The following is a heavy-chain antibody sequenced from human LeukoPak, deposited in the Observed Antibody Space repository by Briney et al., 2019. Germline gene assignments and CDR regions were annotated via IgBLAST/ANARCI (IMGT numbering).Heavy chain of an antibody. Sequence: SETLSLTCTVSGGSISTSSYYWGWVRQPPGKGLEWIGNIYYSGSTNYNPSLKSRVTISVDTSKNQFSLKLSSVTAADTAVYYCARGLPPRGYSYGTNWFDPWGQGTLVTVSS. D-gene: IGHD5-18*01. V-gene: IGHV4-61*05. CDR3: ARGLPPRGYSYGTNWFDP. CDR1: GGSISTSSYY. CDR2: IYYSGST. J-gene: IGHJ5*02.